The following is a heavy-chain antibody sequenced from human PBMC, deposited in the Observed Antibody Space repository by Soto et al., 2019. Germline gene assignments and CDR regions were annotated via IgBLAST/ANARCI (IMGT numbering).Heavy chain of an antibody. Sequence: ASVKVSCKVSGYTLTELSMRWVRQAPGKGLEWMGGFDPEDGETIYAQKFQGRVTMTEDTSTDTAYMELSSLRSEDTAVYYCATVSELGNAFDIWGQGTIVTV. D-gene: IGHD1-7*01. CDR3: ATVSELGNAFDI. CDR2: FDPEDGET. V-gene: IGHV1-24*01. CDR1: GYTLTELS. J-gene: IGHJ3*02.